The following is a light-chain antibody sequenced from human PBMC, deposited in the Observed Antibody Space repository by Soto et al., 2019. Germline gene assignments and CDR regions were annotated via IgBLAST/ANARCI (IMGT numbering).Light chain of an antibody. CDR1: ASTIGRNY. CDR3: AAWDDNPSVFYV. CDR2: RNS. Sequence: QSVLTQSPSASGTPGQRVTISCSGSASTIGRNYVYWYQQLPGTAPKLLIYRNSQRPSGVPDRFSGSKSGTSASLAISGLRSEDEADYYCAAWDDNPSVFYVSGDGTKLTVL. V-gene: IGLV1-47*01. J-gene: IGLJ1*01.